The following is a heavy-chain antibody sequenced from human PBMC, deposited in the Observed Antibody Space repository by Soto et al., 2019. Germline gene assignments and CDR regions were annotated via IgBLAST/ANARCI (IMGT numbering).Heavy chain of an antibody. Sequence: SETLSLTCTVSGGSISSNSYYWGWIRQPPGKGLEWIGSIYYSGSTYYNPSLRSRVTISVDTSKNQFSLKLSSVTAADTAVYYCARQRGYCSGGSCPCDYWGQGTLVTVSS. D-gene: IGHD2-15*01. CDR2: IYYSGST. CDR3: ARQRGYCSGGSCPCDY. V-gene: IGHV4-39*01. J-gene: IGHJ4*02. CDR1: GGSISSNSYY.